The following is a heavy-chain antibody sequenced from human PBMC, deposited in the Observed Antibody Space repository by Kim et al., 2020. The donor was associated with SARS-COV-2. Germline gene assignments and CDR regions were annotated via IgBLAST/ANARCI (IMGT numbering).Heavy chain of an antibody. D-gene: IGHD6-19*01. CDR3: ARGKFGLAVELDY. CDR1: GFTFSSYW. V-gene: IGHV3-7*03. CDR2: IKQDGSEK. J-gene: IGHJ4*02. Sequence: GGSLRLSCAASGFTFSSYWMSWVRQAPGKGLEWVANIKQDGSEKYYVDSVKGRFTISRDNAKNSLYLQMNSLRAEDTAVYYCARGKFGLAVELDYWGQGTLVTVSS.